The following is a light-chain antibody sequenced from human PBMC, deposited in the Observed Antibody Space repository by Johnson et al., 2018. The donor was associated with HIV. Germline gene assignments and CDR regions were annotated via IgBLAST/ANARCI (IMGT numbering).Light chain of an antibody. V-gene: IGLV1-51*01. CDR3: ATWDSSLSVYV. CDR2: DNS. CDR1: SSNIGNNY. J-gene: IGLJ1*01. Sequence: QSVLTQPPSVSAAPGQKVTISCSGSSSNIGNNYVSWYQQLPGTAPKLLIYDNSKRPSGIPDRFSGSTSGTSATLVITGLPPGDEADYHCATWDSSLSVYVFGTGTKVTVL.